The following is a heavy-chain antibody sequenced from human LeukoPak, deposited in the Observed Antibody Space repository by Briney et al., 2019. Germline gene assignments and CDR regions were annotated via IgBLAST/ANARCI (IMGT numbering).Heavy chain of an antibody. V-gene: IGHV4-4*07. J-gene: IGHJ4*02. CDR1: GGSISSYY. CDR2: IYTSGST. D-gene: IGHD5-12*01. CDR3: AKSNGYGLIDY. Sequence: SETLSLTCTASGGSISSYYWSWIRQPAGKGLEWIGRIYTSGSTNYNPSLKSRVTMSVDTSKNQFSLKLSSVTAADTAMYYCAKSNGYGLIDYWGQGTLVTVSS.